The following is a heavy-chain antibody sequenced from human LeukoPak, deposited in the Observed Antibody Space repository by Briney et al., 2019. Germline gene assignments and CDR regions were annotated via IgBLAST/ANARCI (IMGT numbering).Heavy chain of an antibody. Sequence: GGSLRLSCAASGFTFSSYAMHWVRQAPGKGLEWVAVISYDGSNKYYADSVKGRFTISRDNSKNTLYLQMNSLRAEDTAVYYCAREYHSYGPYYFDYWGQGTLVTVSS. CDR2: ISYDGSNK. V-gene: IGHV3-30-3*01. J-gene: IGHJ4*02. CDR3: AREYHSYGPYYFDY. D-gene: IGHD5-18*01. CDR1: GFTFSSYA.